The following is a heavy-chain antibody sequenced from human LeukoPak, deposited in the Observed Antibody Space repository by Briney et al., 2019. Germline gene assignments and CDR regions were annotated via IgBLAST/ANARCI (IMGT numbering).Heavy chain of an antibody. J-gene: IGHJ4*02. CDR1: GFTFSGSA. Sequence: GGSLRLSCAASGFTFSGSAMHWVRQASGKGLEWVGRIRSKANSHTTAYAAPVKGRFTISRDDSKNTAYLQTNSLKTEDTAVYYCTRLSDCTNGVCAINGGQGTLVTVSS. V-gene: IGHV3-73*01. CDR2: IRSKANSHTT. D-gene: IGHD2-8*01. CDR3: TRLSDCTNGVCAIN.